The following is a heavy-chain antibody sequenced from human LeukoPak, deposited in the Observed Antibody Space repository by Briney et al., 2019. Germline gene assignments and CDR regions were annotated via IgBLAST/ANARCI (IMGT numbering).Heavy chain of an antibody. J-gene: IGHJ4*02. D-gene: IGHD5-12*01. Sequence: HGESLKISCKGSGYIFTSYWIGWVRQMPGKGLEWMGIIYPGDSDTRYSPSFQGQVTISAHKSISTAYPQWSSLKASDTAMYYCARRGIVATMSLAYWGQGTLVTVSS. CDR1: GYIFTSYW. V-gene: IGHV5-51*01. CDR3: ARRGIVATMSLAY. CDR2: IYPGDSDT.